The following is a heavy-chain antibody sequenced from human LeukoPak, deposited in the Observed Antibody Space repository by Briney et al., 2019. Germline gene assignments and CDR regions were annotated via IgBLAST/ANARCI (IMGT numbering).Heavy chain of an antibody. CDR3: AGSRGKRITMFRVFDH. V-gene: IGHV3-21*01. D-gene: IGHD3-10*01. CDR2: FSSTSEYI. CDR1: GLTFSSAS. J-gene: IGHJ4*02. Sequence: GGSLRLSCVVSGLTFSSASMVWVRQARGKGLEWVSSFSSTSEYIFQKDSLKGRFTISRDNAKNSVFLQKNSLRAEDTAVYYCAGSRGKRITMFRVFDHWGQGTLVTVSS.